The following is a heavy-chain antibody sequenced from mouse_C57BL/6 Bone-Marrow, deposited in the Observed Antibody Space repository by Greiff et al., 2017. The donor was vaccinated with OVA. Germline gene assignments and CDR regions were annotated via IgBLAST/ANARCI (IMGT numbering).Heavy chain of an antibody. CDR1: GYTFTSYW. Sequence: QVQLQQPGAELVRPGTSVKLSCKASGYTFTSYWMHWVKQRPGQGLEWIGVIDPSDSYTNYNQKFKGKATLTVDTSSSTAYMQLSSLTSEDSAVYYCARDGSSPPYLDYWGQGTTLTVSS. V-gene: IGHV1-59*01. CDR2: IDPSDSYT. J-gene: IGHJ2*01. D-gene: IGHD1-1*01. CDR3: ARDGSSPPYLDY.